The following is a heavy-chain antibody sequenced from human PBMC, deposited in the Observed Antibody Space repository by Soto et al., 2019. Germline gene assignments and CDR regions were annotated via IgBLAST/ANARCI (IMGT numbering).Heavy chain of an antibody. CDR1: GFTFSSYG. D-gene: IGHD2-21*02. V-gene: IGHV3-30*18. CDR3: AKAGVGGNSVGWFDP. Sequence: QVQLVESGGGVVQPGRSLRLSCAASGFTFSSYGMHWVRQAPGKGLEWVAVISYDGSNKYYADSVKGRFTISRDNSKNTLYLQMNSLRAEDTAVYYCAKAGVGGNSVGWFDPWGQGTLVTVSS. CDR2: ISYDGSNK. J-gene: IGHJ5*02.